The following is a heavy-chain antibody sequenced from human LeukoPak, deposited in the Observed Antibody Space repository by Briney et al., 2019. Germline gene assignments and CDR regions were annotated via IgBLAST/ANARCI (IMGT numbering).Heavy chain of an antibody. Sequence: PGGSLRLSCAASGFTFSDNYMSWIRQAPGKGLEWVSYISSSTSYKNYVDSVKGRFTISRDNAKNSLYLQMNSLRAEDTAVYYCAREYYDILTGYRTDAFDIWGQGIMVTVSS. CDR1: GFTFSDNY. CDR2: ISSSTSYK. D-gene: IGHD3-9*01. J-gene: IGHJ3*02. CDR3: AREYYDILTGYRTDAFDI. V-gene: IGHV3-11*05.